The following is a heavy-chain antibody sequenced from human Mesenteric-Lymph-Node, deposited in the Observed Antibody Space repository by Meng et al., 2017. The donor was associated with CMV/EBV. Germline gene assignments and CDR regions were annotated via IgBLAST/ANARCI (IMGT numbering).Heavy chain of an antibody. V-gene: IGHV3-30*02. J-gene: IGHJ4*02. CDR2: IRYDGSNK. CDR1: GFTFSSYA. D-gene: IGHD4-23*01. CDR3: AKDDYGGTTLDY. Sequence: GESLKISCAASGFTFSSYAMSWVRQAPGKGLEWVAFIRYDGSNKYYADSVKGRFTISRDNSKNTLYLQMNSLRAEDTAVYYCAKDDYGGTTLDYWGQGTLVTVSS.